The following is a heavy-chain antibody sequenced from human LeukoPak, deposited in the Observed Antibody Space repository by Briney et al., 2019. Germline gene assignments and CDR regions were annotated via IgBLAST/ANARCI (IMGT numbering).Heavy chain of an antibody. CDR2: INPSSGGT. CDR3: ARDLFMGAKIEEYYFDY. D-gene: IGHD3-10*01. J-gene: IGHJ4*02. CDR1: GYTFTGYY. V-gene: IGHV1-2*02. Sequence: RASVKVSCKASGYTFTGYYMHWVRQAPGQGLEWMGWINPSSGGTNYAQKFQGRVTMTRDTSISTAYMELSRLRSDDTAVYYCARDLFMGAKIEEYYFDYWGQGTLVTVSS.